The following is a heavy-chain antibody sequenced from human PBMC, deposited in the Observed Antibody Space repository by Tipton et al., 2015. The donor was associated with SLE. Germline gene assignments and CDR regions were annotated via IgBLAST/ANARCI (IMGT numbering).Heavy chain of an antibody. CDR3: ARDLGYSSRRAFDI. Sequence: TLSLTCTVSGGSISSHYWSWIRQPPGKGLEWIGYIYYSGSTNYNPSLKSRVTISVDTSKNQFSLKLSSVTAADTAVYYCARDLGYSSRRAFDIWGQGTMVTVSS. D-gene: IGHD6-13*01. V-gene: IGHV4-59*11. CDR1: GGSISSHY. J-gene: IGHJ3*02. CDR2: IYYSGST.